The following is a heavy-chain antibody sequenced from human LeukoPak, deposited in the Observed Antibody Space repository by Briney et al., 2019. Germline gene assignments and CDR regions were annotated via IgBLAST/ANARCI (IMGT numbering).Heavy chain of an antibody. J-gene: IGHJ4*02. V-gene: IGHV3-23*01. CDR3: ANFIPTRDSSGY. CDR1: GFTFNSYG. CDR2: ISGSGGST. Sequence: GFLRLSWSGSGFTFNSYGIDWVRQAPGKGLEGVSAISGSGGSTHYADSVKGRFPISRDNSKNTLYLQMNSLRAEDTAVYYCANFIPTRDSSGYWGQGTLVTVSS. D-gene: IGHD3-22*01.